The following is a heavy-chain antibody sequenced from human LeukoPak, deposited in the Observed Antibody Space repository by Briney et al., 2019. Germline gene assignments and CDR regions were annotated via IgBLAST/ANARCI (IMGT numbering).Heavy chain of an antibody. CDR3: ATASQTFGGVIVDIDY. CDR1: GYTFTGYY. Sequence: GASVKVFCKASGYTFTGYYMHWVRQAPGQGLEWMGWINPNSGGTNYAQKFQGRVTMTRDTSISTAYMELSRLRSDDTAVYYCATASQTFGGVIVDIDYWGQGTLVTVSS. CDR2: INPNSGGT. J-gene: IGHJ4*02. D-gene: IGHD3-16*02. V-gene: IGHV1-2*02.